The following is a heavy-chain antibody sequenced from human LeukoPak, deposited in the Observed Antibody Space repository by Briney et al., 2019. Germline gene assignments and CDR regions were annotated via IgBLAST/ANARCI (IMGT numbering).Heavy chain of an antibody. V-gene: IGHV4-4*07. CDR3: ARERLVVVPAAIRDAVDI. CDR1: GGSISSYY. CDR2: IYTSGST. D-gene: IGHD2-2*02. J-gene: IGHJ3*02. Sequence: SETLSLTCTVSGGSISSYYWSWIRQPAGKGLEWIGRIYTSGSTNYNPSLKSRVTMSVDTSKNQFSLKLSSVTAADTAVYYCARERLVVVPAAIRDAVDIWGQGTMVTVSS.